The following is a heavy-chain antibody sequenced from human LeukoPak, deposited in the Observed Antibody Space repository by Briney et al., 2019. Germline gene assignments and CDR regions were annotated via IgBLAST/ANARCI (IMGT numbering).Heavy chain of an antibody. J-gene: IGHJ5*02. V-gene: IGHV3-48*03. CDR3: AREGWVNWFDP. Sequence: PGGSLRLSXAASGFTFSSYEMNWVRQAPGKGLEWVSYISSSGSTIYYADSVKGRFTISRDNAKNSLYLQMNSLRAEDTAVYYCAREGWVNWFDPWGQGTLVTVSS. D-gene: IGHD1-26*01. CDR1: GFTFSSYE. CDR2: ISSSGSTI.